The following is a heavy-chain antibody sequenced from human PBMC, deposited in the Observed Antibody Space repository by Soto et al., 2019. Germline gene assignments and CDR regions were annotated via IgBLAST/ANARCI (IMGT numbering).Heavy chain of an antibody. CDR2: ISHSGST. CDR1: GDSINSSHW. Sequence: SETLSLTCAVSGDSINSSHWWSWVRQPPGKGLEWIGQISHSGSTNYNPSLKSRVTMSVDTSKNQFSLKLRSVTAADTAVYYCARDNVWSGYYSFFDYWGQGTLVTVSS. V-gene: IGHV4-4*02. J-gene: IGHJ4*02. D-gene: IGHD3-3*01. CDR3: ARDNVWSGYYSFFDY.